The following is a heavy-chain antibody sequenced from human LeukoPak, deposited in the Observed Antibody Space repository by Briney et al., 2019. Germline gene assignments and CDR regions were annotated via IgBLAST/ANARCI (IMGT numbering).Heavy chain of an antibody. CDR3: ARTIGVVVAAKGAFDI. D-gene: IGHD2-15*01. J-gene: IGHJ3*02. Sequence: GGSLRLSCAASGFTFSDYYMSWIRQAPGKGLECVSYISTSGNIIYYADSVKGRFTISRDNAKNSLYLQMNSLRAEDTAVYYCARTIGVVVAAKGAFDIWGQGTMVTVSS. CDR1: GFTFSDYY. V-gene: IGHV3-11*04. CDR2: ISTSGNII.